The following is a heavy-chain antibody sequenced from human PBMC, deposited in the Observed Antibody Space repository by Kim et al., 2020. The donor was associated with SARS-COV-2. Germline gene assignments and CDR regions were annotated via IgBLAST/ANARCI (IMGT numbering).Heavy chain of an antibody. CDR3: ARALDDTVLVDS. Sequence: GGSLRLSCAASGFTFSSYSMNWVRQAPGKGLEWVSSISSSSSYIYYADSVKGRFTISRDNAKNSLYLQMNSLRAEDTAVYYCARALDDTVLVDSWGQGTLVTVSS. CDR2: ISSSSSYI. D-gene: IGHD5-18*01. CDR1: GFTFSSYS. J-gene: IGHJ4*02. V-gene: IGHV3-21*01.